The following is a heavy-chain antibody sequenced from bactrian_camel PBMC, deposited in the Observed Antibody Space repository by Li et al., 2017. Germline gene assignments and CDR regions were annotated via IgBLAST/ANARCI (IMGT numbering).Heavy chain of an antibody. CDR2: ISADGIP. CDR1: GFTYNGCG. J-gene: IGHJ4*01. Sequence: VQLVESGEGSVQPGKSLRLSCTAPGFTYNGCGMDWYRQAPGKEREFVSSISADGIPRYSDSVRGRFTISRDNAKNRVYLELNSLKTDDTAIYYCANLDGHYWGQGTQVTVS. CDR3: ANLDGHY. V-gene: IGHV3S60*01.